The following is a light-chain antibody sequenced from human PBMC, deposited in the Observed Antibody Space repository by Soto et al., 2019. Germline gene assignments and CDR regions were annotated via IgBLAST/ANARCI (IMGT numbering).Light chain of an antibody. Sequence: LTQSPGTLSLSPGQRATLSCRASQSISSRYLAWYQQRPGQAPRLLIYGASNRATGIPDRFSGSGSGTDFTLTISRLAHEDVAVYYCQQYGSSPPLTFGGGTKVEIK. CDR3: QQYGSSPPLT. CDR2: GAS. J-gene: IGKJ4*01. V-gene: IGKV3-20*01. CDR1: QSISSRY.